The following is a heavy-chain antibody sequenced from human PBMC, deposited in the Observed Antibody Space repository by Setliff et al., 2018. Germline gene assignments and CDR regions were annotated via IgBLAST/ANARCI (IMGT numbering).Heavy chain of an antibody. CDR2: IYTSGTT. V-gene: IGHV4-61*02. D-gene: IGHD2-21*01. Sequence: SETLSLTCTVSGASIGSGSHYWSWIRQPAGRGLEWIGRIYTSGTTNYSPSLKSRVSISSDTSKNVIPLKLNSVTAADTAVYFCAREYVVISFVRNTHSHYGMDVWGQGTTVTVSS. CDR3: AREYVVISFVRNTHSHYGMDV. J-gene: IGHJ6*02. CDR1: GASIGSGSHY.